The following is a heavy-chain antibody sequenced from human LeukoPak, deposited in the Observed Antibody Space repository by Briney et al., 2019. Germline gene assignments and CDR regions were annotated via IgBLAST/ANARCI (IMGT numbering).Heavy chain of an antibody. CDR2: IYPGDSDT. J-gene: IGHJ5*02. D-gene: IGHD5-18*01. V-gene: IGHV5-51*01. CDR1: GYSFTSYW. Sequence: NSGESLKISCQGSGYSFTSYWIGWVRQMPGKGLEWMGIIYPGDSDTRYSPSFQGQVTISADKSISTAYLQWSSLKASDTAMYYCARQRGYSYGHLNWFDPWGQGTLVTVSS. CDR3: ARQRGYSYGHLNWFDP.